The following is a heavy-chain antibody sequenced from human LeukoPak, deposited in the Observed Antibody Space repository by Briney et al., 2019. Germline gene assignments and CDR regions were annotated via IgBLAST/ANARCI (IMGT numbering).Heavy chain of an antibody. J-gene: IGHJ4*02. V-gene: IGHV3-30*18. CDR2: ITYDGTDK. CDR1: GFTFSRYD. D-gene: IGHD3-22*01. Sequence: PGGSLRLSCAASGFTFSRYDMQWVRQAPGKGLEWVAIITYDGTDKNYADSVKGRFTISRDNSKSTVYLQMNSLRAEDTAVFYCAKSWGVEYSSGFYIGVDYWGQGTLVTVSS. CDR3: AKSWGVEYSSGFYIGVDY.